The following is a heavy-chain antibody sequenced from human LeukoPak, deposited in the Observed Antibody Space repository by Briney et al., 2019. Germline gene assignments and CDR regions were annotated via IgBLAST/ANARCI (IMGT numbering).Heavy chain of an antibody. CDR1: GYTFTGYY. J-gene: IGHJ6*03. V-gene: IGHV1-2*02. Sequence: ASVKVSCTASGYTFTGYYMHWVRQAPGQGLEWMGWINPNSGGTNYAQKFQGRVTMTRDTSISTAYMELSRLRSDDTAVYYCARVDPSVSYYMDVWGKGTTVTVSS. CDR3: ARVDPSVSYYMDV. D-gene: IGHD3/OR15-3a*01. CDR2: INPNSGGT.